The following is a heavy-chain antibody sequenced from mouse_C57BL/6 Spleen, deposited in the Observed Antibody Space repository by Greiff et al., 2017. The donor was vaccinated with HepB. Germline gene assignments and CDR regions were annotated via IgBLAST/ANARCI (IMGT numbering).Heavy chain of an antibody. CDR1: GYTFTDYY. CDR2: INPNNGGT. D-gene: IGHD1-1*01. Sequence: VQLQQSGPELVKPGASVKISCKASGYTFTDYYMNWVKQSHGKSLEWIGDINPNNGGTSYNQKFKGKATLTVDKSSSTAYMELRSLTSEDSAVYYCARRGSSPFDYWGQGTTLTVSS. J-gene: IGHJ2*01. CDR3: ARRGSSPFDY. V-gene: IGHV1-26*01.